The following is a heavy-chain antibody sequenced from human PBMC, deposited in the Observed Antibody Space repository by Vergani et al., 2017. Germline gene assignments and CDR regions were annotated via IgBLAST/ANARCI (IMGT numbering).Heavy chain of an antibody. J-gene: IGHJ3*02. CDR3: AREPLRTYDSSGYYFHDAFDI. Sequence: EVQLVASGGGLVQPGGPLRLSCVGSGFTFSTYSMNWVRQAPGKGLVGVSYMSTDASTTYYGDSVKGRFTISRDNAKNSLYLQMNSLRAEDTAVYFCAREPLRTYDSSGYYFHDAFDIWGQGTMVTVSS. CDR2: MSTDASTT. CDR1: GFTFSTYS. V-gene: IGHV3-48*01. D-gene: IGHD3-22*01.